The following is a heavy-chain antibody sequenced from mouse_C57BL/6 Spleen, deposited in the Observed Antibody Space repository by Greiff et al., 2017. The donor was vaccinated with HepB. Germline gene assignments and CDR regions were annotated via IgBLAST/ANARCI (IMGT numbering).Heavy chain of an antibody. CDR3: AREGAAQATSAWFAY. D-gene: IGHD3-2*02. Sequence: LMEPGASVKISCKASGYSFTDYNMNWVKQSNGKSLEWIGVINPNYGTTSYNQKFKGKATLTVDQSSSTAYMQLNSLTSEDSAVYYCAREGAAQATSAWFAYWGQGTLVTVSA. V-gene: IGHV1-39*01. CDR1: GYSFTDYN. J-gene: IGHJ3*01. CDR2: INPNYGTT.